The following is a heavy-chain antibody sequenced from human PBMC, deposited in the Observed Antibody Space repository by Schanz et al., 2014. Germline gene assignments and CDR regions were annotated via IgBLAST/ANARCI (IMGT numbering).Heavy chain of an antibody. D-gene: IGHD6-19*01. CDR2: IMPLRGIG. V-gene: IGHV1-69*02. J-gene: IGHJ6*04. CDR3: TRRRRADPNGFDV. CDR1: GDTFSKYN. Sequence: QVQLVQSGPEVKKPGSSVKVSCQAFGDTFSKYNIMWVRQVPGQGLEWLGRIMPLRGIGNNAWKFQDRLTITADKSMNITYMELSSLGTEDTAVYYCTRRRRADPNGFDVWGKGTTVTVSS.